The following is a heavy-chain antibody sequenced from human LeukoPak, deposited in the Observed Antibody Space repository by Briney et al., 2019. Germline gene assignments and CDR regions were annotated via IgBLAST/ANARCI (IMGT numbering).Heavy chain of an antibody. CDR3: AKGRRTRILEWLFGY. D-gene: IGHD3-3*01. V-gene: IGHV3-21*01. CDR2: ISSSSAYI. CDR1: GFIFSTYS. J-gene: IGHJ4*02. Sequence: GGSLRLSCAASGFIFSTYSMSWVRQAPGKGLEWVSSISSSSAYIHYADSVKGRFTISRDNSKNTLYLQMNSLRAEDTAVYYCAKGRRTRILEWLFGYWGQGTLVTVSS.